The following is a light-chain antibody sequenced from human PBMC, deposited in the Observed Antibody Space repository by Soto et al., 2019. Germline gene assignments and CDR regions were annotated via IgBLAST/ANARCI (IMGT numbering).Light chain of an antibody. V-gene: IGKV3-20*01. J-gene: IGKJ1*01. CDR1: QSVGGNY. Sequence: EIVFTQSPGTLSLSPGERARLCCRASQSVGGNYLAWFQQKPGQTPRVLFYGARTRATGVPDRFSASGSGTDFYLTISRLETEDFAVYYCQQYGTSPWTFGQGTKVDIK. CDR3: QQYGTSPWT. CDR2: GAR.